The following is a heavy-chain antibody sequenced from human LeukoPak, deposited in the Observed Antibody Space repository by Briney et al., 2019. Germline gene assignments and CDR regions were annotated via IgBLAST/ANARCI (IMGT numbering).Heavy chain of an antibody. J-gene: IGHJ3*02. CDR1: GYTFTGYY. CDR3: ARDDRDYHDRSGDI. D-gene: IGHD3-22*01. V-gene: IGHV1-18*04. Sequence: GASVKVSCKASGYTFTGYYMHWVRQAPGQGLEWMGWINPNSGNTNYAQNLQGRVTMTTDTSTTTAYLELRSLRSDDTAVYYCARDDRDYHDRSGDIWGQGTMVTVSS. CDR2: INPNSGNT.